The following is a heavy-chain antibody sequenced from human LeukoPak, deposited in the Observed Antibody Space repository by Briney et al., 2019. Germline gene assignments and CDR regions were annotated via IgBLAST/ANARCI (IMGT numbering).Heavy chain of an antibody. V-gene: IGHV4-59*01. CDR1: GGSISSYY. D-gene: IGHD3-10*01. CDR3: ARSPYNYGSGSRFDY. J-gene: IGHJ4*02. Sequence: SETLSLTCTVSGGSISSYYWSWIRQPPGKGLEWIGYIYYSGSTNYNASLKSRVTISIDTSRSQFSLKLNSVTAADTAVYYCARSPYNYGSGSRFDYWGQGTLVTVSS. CDR2: IYYSGST.